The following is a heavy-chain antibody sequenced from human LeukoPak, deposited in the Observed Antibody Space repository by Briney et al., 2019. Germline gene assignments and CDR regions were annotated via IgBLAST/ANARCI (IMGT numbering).Heavy chain of an antibody. V-gene: IGHV3-30*18. Sequence: PGGSLRLSCAAFGFNFNNYGMQWVRQAPGKGLEWVGVISYDGTTKYYADSVRGRFTISRDTSKNTVYLQLNSLRTEDTAVYYCANWDNPDYFDYWGQGTLVTVSS. CDR2: ISYDGTTK. J-gene: IGHJ4*02. CDR3: ANWDNPDYFDY. D-gene: IGHD1-14*01. CDR1: GFNFNNYG.